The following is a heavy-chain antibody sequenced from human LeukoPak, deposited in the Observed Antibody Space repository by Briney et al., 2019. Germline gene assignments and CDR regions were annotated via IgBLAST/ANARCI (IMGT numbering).Heavy chain of an antibody. V-gene: IGHV4-4*09. CDR3: AKSYFDYSTYYSYYFNL. CDR1: GGSISGGY. J-gene: IGHJ4*02. Sequence: PSETLSLTCTVSGGSISGGYWSWIRQPPGRGLEWIGYVYTSGSTNYNPSLKSRVTISVDTSKSQFALRLSSVTAADTAVYYCAKSYFDYSTYYSYYFNLWGQGALVTVSS. CDR2: VYTSGST. D-gene: IGHD4-11*01.